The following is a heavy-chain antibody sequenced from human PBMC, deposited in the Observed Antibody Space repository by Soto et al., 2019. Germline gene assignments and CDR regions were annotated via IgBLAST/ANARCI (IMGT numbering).Heavy chain of an antibody. CDR1: GGSVSSDNYY. J-gene: IGHJ5*02. CDR3: ARFLVGASGGGWFDP. Sequence: QVQLQESGPRLVKPSETLSLTCTVSGGSVSSDNYYWSWIRQPPGKGLEWIGYIYYSGSTNSNPSLKGRVTMSVDTSKNQFSLKLPSVPAADTAVYYCARFLVGASGGGWFDPWGQGTLVTVSS. V-gene: IGHV4-61*01. CDR2: IYYSGST. D-gene: IGHD1-26*01.